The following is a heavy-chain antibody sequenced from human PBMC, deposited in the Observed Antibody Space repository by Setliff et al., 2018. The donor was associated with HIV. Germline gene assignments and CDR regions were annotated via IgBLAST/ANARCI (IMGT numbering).Heavy chain of an antibody. Sequence: ASVKVSCKVSGYTLTELSLHWVRQAPGKGLEWMGGFDPEDGETIYAQKFQGRVTMTRDTSTSTVYMELSSLRSEDTAVYYCARGMWPEAPFGVVIPDAFDIWGQGTMVTVSS. J-gene: IGHJ3*02. CDR1: GYTLTELS. CDR2: FDPEDGET. D-gene: IGHD3-3*01. V-gene: IGHV1-24*01. CDR3: ARGMWPEAPFGVVIPDAFDI.